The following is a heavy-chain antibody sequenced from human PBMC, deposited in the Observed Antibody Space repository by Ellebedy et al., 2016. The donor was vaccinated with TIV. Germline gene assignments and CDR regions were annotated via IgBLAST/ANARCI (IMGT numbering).Heavy chain of an antibody. D-gene: IGHD2-2*01. Sequence: SVKVSXXASGGTFSSYAISWVRQAPGQGLEWMGGIIPIFGTANYAQKFQGRVTITADESTSTAYMELSSLRSEDTAVYYCAKCSSTSCYRGLSRWGQGTLVTVSS. J-gene: IGHJ4*02. CDR1: GGTFSSYA. CDR3: AKCSSTSCYRGLSR. V-gene: IGHV1-69*13. CDR2: IIPIFGTA.